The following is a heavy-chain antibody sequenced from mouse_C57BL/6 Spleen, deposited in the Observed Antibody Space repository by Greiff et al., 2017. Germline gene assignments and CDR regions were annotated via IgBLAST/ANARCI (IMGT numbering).Heavy chain of an antibody. CDR2: ISSGSSTI. D-gene: IGHD2-4*01. Sequence: EVKLVESGGGLVKPGGSLKLSCAASGFTFSDYGMHWVRQAPEKGLEWVAYISSGSSTIYYADPVKGRFTISRDNAKNTLFLQMTSLRSEDTAMYYCARTRGDYGDAMDYWGQGTSVTVSS. CDR3: ARTRGDYGDAMDY. CDR1: GFTFSDYG. V-gene: IGHV5-17*01. J-gene: IGHJ4*01.